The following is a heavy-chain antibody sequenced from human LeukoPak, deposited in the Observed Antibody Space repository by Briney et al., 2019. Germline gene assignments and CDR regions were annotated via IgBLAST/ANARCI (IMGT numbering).Heavy chain of an antibody. CDR3: AIPGGSASRENGLDY. Sequence: SETLSLTCFVSGGSITSTTYYWAWIRQPPGKGLEWIGNIDYRGNTYYNPSLKSRVSISIDTSRNQFSLKLSSVTAADTAVYYCAIPGGSASRENGLDYWGQGILVTVSS. CDR2: IDYRGNT. V-gene: IGHV4-39*01. CDR1: GGSITSTTYY. D-gene: IGHD6-6*01. J-gene: IGHJ4*02.